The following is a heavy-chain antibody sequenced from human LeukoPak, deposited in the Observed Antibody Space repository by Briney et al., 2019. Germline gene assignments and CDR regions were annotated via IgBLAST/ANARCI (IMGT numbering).Heavy chain of an antibody. D-gene: IGHD3-16*01. V-gene: IGHV3-23*01. CDR3: AKDIITGTRHY. J-gene: IGHJ4*02. Sequence: GGSLRLSCAASGVTFSSYAMSWGRQAPGKGLECVSAISGSGGSTYSAASVKGRFTISRDNSKNTLYLQMNSLRAEDTAVYYCAKDIITGTRHYWGQGTLVTVSS. CDR2: ISGSGGST. CDR1: GVTFSSYA.